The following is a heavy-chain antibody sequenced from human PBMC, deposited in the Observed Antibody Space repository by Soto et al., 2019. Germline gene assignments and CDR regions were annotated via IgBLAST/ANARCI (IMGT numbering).Heavy chain of an antibody. J-gene: IGHJ4*02. D-gene: IGHD3-22*01. CDR2: IYFTGST. CDR1: GGSISSYY. CDR3: ARGREYYDSSGYHYYFHY. V-gene: IGHV4-59*01. Sequence: PSETLSLTCTVSGGSISSYYWSWIRQPPGKGLEWIGYIYFTGSTNYNPSLKSRVTISVDTSKIQFSLKLSSVTAADTAVYYCARGREYYDSSGYHYYFHYWGPGTLVTVSS.